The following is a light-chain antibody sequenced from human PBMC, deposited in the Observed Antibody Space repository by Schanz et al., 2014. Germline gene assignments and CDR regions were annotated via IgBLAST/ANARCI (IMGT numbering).Light chain of an antibody. Sequence: QSVLTQPPSASGTPGQRITIPCSGSSSNIGSNSVHWYQQLPGTAPKLLIYRLYQWSSGVPDRFSGSKSGNTASLTISGLQAEDDADYYCCSYAGSPYVFGTGTKLTVL. J-gene: IGLJ1*01. CDR2: RLY. V-gene: IGLV1-44*01. CDR1: SSNIGSNS. CDR3: CSYAGSPYV.